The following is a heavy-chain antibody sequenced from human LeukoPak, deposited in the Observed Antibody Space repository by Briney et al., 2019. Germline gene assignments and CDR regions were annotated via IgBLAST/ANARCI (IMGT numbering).Heavy chain of an antibody. CDR1: GFTVSSNY. V-gene: IGHV3-66*01. CDR2: IYSGGST. CDR3: ARDQYSGRYGDYYYYMDV. J-gene: IGHJ6*03. Sequence: GGSLRLSCAASGFTVSSNYMSWVRQAPGKGLEWVSVIYSGGSTYYADSVKGRFTISRDNSKNTLYLQMNSLRAEDTAVYYCARDQYSGRYGDYYYYMDVWGKGTTVTISS. D-gene: IGHD1-26*01.